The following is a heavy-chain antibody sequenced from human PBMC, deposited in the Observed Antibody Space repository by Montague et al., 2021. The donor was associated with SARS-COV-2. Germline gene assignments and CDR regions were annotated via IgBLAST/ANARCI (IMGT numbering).Heavy chain of an antibody. D-gene: IGHD3-10*02. CDR3: ARGLPITRFYYYYGMDV. Sequence: SETLSLTCAVYGGSFSGYYWSWIRQPPGKGLEWIGEINHNGSTNYNPSLKSRVTISVDTSKNQFSLKLSSVTAADTAVYYCARGLPITRFYYYYGMDVWGQGTTVTVSS. V-gene: IGHV4-34*01. CDR1: GGSFSGYY. CDR2: INHNGST. J-gene: IGHJ6*02.